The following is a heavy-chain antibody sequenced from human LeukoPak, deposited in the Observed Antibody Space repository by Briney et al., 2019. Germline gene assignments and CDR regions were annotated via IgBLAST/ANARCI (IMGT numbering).Heavy chain of an antibody. V-gene: IGHV1-24*01. Sequence: EASVKVFCKVSGYTLTELSMHWVRQAPGKGLVWMGGFDPEYGETIYAQKFQGRVTMTEDTSTDTAYMELSSLRSEDTAVYYCATGQFGELFDYWGQGTLVTVSS. D-gene: IGHD3-10*01. CDR3: ATGQFGELFDY. J-gene: IGHJ4*02. CDR1: GYTLTELS. CDR2: FDPEYGET.